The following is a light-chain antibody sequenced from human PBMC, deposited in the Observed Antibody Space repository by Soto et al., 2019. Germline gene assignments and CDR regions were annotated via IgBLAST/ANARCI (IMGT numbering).Light chain of an antibody. J-gene: IGKJ1*01. CDR3: QQYDSYWA. Sequence: DIPMTQSPSTLSASVGDRVTITCRASQSISSWLAWYQQKPGKAPKPLIYKASSLESGVPSRFSGSGSGTEYNITNSSLQPDDFATYNCQQYDSYWAYGKGTKVEIK. CDR1: QSISSW. V-gene: IGKV1-5*03. CDR2: KAS.